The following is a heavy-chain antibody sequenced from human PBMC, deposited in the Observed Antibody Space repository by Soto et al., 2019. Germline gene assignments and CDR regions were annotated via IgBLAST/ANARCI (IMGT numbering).Heavy chain of an antibody. CDR2: IYSGGST. Sequence: PGGSLRLSCAASGFTVSSNYMSWVRQAPGKGLEWVSVIYSGGSTYHADSVKGRFTISRDNSKNTLYLQMNSLRAEDTAVYYCACYDFWSGYSYAFDIWGQGTMVTVSS. CDR3: ACYDFWSGYSYAFDI. J-gene: IGHJ3*02. CDR1: GFTVSSNY. V-gene: IGHV3-66*01. D-gene: IGHD3-3*01.